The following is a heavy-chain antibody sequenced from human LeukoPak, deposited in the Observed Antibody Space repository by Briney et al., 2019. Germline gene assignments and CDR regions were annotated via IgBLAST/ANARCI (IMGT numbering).Heavy chain of an antibody. D-gene: IGHD1-26*01. CDR1: GGTFSSYA. Sequence: GASVKVSCKASGGTFSSYAISWVRQAPGQGLEWMGGIIPIFGTANYAQKFQGRVTITTDESTSTAYMELSSLRSEDTAVYYCARSGEEWELLAAFDYWGQGTLVTVSS. V-gene: IGHV1-69*05. J-gene: IGHJ4*02. CDR3: ARSGEEWELLAAFDY. CDR2: IIPIFGTA.